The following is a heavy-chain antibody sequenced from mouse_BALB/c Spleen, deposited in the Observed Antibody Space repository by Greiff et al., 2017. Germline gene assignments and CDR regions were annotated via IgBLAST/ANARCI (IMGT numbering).Heavy chain of an antibody. CDR1: GYSFTGYN. D-gene: IGHD2-13*01. V-gene: IGHV1S135*01. J-gene: IGHJ4*01. CDR3: ARSGDRGYYYAMDY. CDR2: IDPYYGGT. Sequence: VQLQQPGAELVKPGASVKLSCKASGYSFTGYNMNWVKQSNGKSLEWIGNIDPYYGGTSYNQKFKGKATLTVDKSSSTAYMQLKSLTSEDSAVYYCARSGDRGYYYAMDYWGQGTSVTVSS.